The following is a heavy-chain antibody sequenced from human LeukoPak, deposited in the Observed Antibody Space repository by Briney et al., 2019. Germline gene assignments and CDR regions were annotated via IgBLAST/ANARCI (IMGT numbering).Heavy chain of an antibody. J-gene: IGHJ4*02. CDR2: ISAYNGNT. D-gene: IGHD6-13*01. V-gene: IGHV1-18*01. CDR1: GYTFTSYG. CDR3: ARAFNARQQLDI. Sequence: ASVKVSCKASGYTFTSYGISWVRQAPGQGLEWMGWISAYNGNTNYAQKHQGRVPMTTDTSTSTAYMELRSLRSDDTAVYYCARAFNARQQLDIWGQGTLVTVSS.